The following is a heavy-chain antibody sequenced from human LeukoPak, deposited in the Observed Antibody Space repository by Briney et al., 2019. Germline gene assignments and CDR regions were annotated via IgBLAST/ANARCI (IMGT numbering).Heavy chain of an antibody. V-gene: IGHV4-61*02. CDR3: ARGRAASYYYYYYMDV. Sequence: SETLSLTCTVSGGSISSGSYYWSWIRQPAGKGLEWIGRIYTSGSTNYNPSLKSRVTISVDTSKNQFSLKLSSVTAADTAVYYCARGRAASYYYYYYMDVWGKGTTVTVSS. CDR2: IYTSGST. J-gene: IGHJ6*03. D-gene: IGHD3-10*01. CDR1: GGSISSGSYY.